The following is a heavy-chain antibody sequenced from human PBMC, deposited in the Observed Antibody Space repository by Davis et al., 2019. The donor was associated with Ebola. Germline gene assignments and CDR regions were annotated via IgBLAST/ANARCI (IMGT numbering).Heavy chain of an antibody. CDR2: IIPILGIA. V-gene: IGHV1-69*04. CDR3: ARDPPQYQLLVLSKSYYYGMDV. CDR1: GGTFSSYA. D-gene: IGHD2-2*01. Sequence: AASVKVSCKASGGTFSSYAISWVRQAPGQGLEWMGRIIPILGIANYAQKFQGRVTITADKSTSTAYMELSSLRSEDTAVYYCARDPPQYQLLVLSKSYYYGMDVWGQGTTVTVSS. J-gene: IGHJ6*02.